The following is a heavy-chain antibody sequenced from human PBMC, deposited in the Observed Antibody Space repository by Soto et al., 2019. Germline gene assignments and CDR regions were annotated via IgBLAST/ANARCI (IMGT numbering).Heavy chain of an antibody. CDR1: GFTFSSYA. CDR2: ISYDGSNK. J-gene: IGHJ4*02. CDR3: ARDGHSGSYYRFFDY. Sequence: QVQLVESGGGVVQPGRSLRLSCAASGFTFSSYAMHWVRQAPGKGLEWVAVISYDGSNKYYADSVKGRFTISRDNSKNTLYLQMNSLRGEDTAVYYCARDGHSGSYYRFFDYWGQGTLVTVSS. D-gene: IGHD1-26*01. V-gene: IGHV3-30-3*01.